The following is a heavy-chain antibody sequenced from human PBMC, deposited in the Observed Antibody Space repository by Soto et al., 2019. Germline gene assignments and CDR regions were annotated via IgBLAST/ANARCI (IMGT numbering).Heavy chain of an antibody. J-gene: IGHJ6*02. D-gene: IGHD5-12*01. CDR1: GYTFTRYG. Sequence: QGQLVQSGGEVKKPGASVKVSCKASGYTFTRYGISWVRQAPGQGLEWMGWISGYNGDTKYAQKFQGRVTMTADTSTTTAYMELRSLTSADRAVYYCAKNGLPPYYYYGMDVWGQGTTVTVSS. CDR2: ISGYNGDT. V-gene: IGHV1-18*01. CDR3: AKNGLPPYYYYGMDV.